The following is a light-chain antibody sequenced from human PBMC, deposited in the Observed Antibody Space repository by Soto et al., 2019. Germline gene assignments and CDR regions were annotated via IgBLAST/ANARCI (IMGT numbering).Light chain of an antibody. Sequence: EIVLTQSPDTLSLSPGERATLSCWASHSVTTHLVWYQQKPGQAPRLLIYGASTRAAGIPDRFSGSGSGTEFTLTISGLQSDDFAVYYCQQFNNWPPWTFGQGTKVEIK. J-gene: IGKJ1*01. CDR1: HSVTTH. CDR2: GAS. V-gene: IGKV3-15*01. CDR3: QQFNNWPPWT.